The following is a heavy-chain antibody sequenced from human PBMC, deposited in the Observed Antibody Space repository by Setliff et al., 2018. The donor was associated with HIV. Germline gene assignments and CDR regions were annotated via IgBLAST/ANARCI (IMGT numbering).Heavy chain of an antibody. D-gene: IGHD6-6*01. Sequence: PGESLKISCKGSGYSFTSYWIGWVRQMPGKGLEWMGIIYPGDSDTRYSPSFQGQVTISADKSISTAYLQWSSLKASDTAMYYCARLGTLAARTWADAFDIWGQGTMVTVSS. CDR2: IYPGDSDT. J-gene: IGHJ3*02. V-gene: IGHV5-51*01. CDR1: GYSFTSYW. CDR3: ARLGTLAARTWADAFDI.